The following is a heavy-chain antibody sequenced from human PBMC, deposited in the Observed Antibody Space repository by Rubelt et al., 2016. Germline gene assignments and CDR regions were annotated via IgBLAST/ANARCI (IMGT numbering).Heavy chain of an antibody. V-gene: IGHV4-34*01. D-gene: IGHD6-13*01. J-gene: IGHJ4*02. CDR3: ARGTGIAAALKFDY. Sequence: QVQLQQWGAGLLKPSETLSLTCAVYGGSFSGYYWSWIRQPPGKGLEWIGEINHSGSTNYNPSLKSRVTISADTSKNQFSLKRGAVTAADTAVYYCARGTGIAAALKFDYWGQGTLVTVSS. CDR1: GGSFSGYY. CDR2: INHSGST.